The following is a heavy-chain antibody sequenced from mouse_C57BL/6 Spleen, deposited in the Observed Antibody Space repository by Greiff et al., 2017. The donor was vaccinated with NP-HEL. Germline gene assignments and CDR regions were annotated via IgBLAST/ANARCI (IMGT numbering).Heavy chain of an antibody. J-gene: IGHJ1*03. CDR2: IRSKSNNYAT. D-gene: IGHD2-2*01. V-gene: IGHV10-1*01. CDR1: GFSFNTYA. CDR3: VRHSLWLRRYWYFDV. Sequence: GGGLVQPTGSLKLSCAASGFSFNTYAMNWVRQAPGKGLEWVARIRSKSNNYATYYADSVKDRFTISRDDSESMLYLQMNNLKAEDTAMYYCVRHSLWLRRYWYFDVWGTGTTVTVSS.